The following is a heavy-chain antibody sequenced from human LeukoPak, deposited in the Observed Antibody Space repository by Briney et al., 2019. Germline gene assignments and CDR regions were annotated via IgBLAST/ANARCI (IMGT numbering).Heavy chain of an antibody. V-gene: IGHV3-23*01. D-gene: IGHD6-19*01. Sequence: GGSLRLSCAASGFTFSRYGMSWVRQAPGKGLEWVSAISGSGGSTYYADSVKGRFTISRDNSKNTLYLQINSLRAENTAVYYCAKDHLPGIVVADRDYWGQGTLVTVSS. CDR2: ISGSGGST. CDR1: GFTFSRYG. J-gene: IGHJ4*02. CDR3: AKDHLPGIVVADRDY.